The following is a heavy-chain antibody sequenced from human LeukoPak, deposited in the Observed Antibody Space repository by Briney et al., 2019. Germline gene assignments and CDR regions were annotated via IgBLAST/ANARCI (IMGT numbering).Heavy chain of an antibody. CDR1: GYTFTSYG. V-gene: IGHV1-18*01. D-gene: IGHD3-22*01. CDR3: ARVLYYYDSSGYYMKDDY. CDR2: ISAYNGNT. J-gene: IGHJ4*02. Sequence: ASVKASCKASGYTFTSYGISWVRQAPGQGLEWMGWISAYNGNTNYAQKLQGRVTMTTDTSTSTAYMELRSLRSDDTAVYYCARVLYYYDSSGYYMKDDYWGQGTLVTVSS.